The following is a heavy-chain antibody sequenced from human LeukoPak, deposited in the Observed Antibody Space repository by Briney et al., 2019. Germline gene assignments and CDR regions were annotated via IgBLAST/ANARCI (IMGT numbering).Heavy chain of an antibody. J-gene: IGHJ6*03. CDR2: IKSKTDGGTT. Sequence: PGGSLRLSCAASGFTFSNAWMSWVRQAPGKGLEWVGRIKSKTDGGTTDYAAPVEGRFTISRDDSKNTLYLQMNSLKAEDTAVYYCTTLVGDYYYYYMDVWGKGTTVTVSS. CDR3: TTLVGDYYYYYMDV. D-gene: IGHD1-26*01. V-gene: IGHV3-15*01. CDR1: GFTFSNAW.